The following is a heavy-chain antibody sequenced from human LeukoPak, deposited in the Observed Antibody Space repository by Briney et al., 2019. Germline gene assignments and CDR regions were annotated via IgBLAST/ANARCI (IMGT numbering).Heavy chain of an antibody. Sequence: SQTLSLTCAISGDSVSSNSAAWNWIRQSPSRGLDGLGRTYYSSKWYNDYAVSVKSRITINPDTSKNQFSLQLNSVTPEDTAVYYCARDSPLTTVTTFPYWYFDLWGRGTLVTVSS. J-gene: IGHJ2*01. V-gene: IGHV6-1*01. CDR1: GDSVSSNSAA. D-gene: IGHD4-17*01. CDR2: TYYSSKWYN. CDR3: ARDSPLTTVTTFPYWYFDL.